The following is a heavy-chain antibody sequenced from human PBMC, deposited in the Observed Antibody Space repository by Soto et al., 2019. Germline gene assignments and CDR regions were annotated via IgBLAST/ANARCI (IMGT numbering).Heavy chain of an antibody. CDR1: GDSVSSNTAA. J-gene: IGHJ4*02. CDR3: ARGVAGTGFDL. Sequence: PSPTLSLPCAISGDSVSSNTAAWNWIRSSPSRGLEWLGRTYYRSNWRHDYAVSVKSRITVNPDTSKNHSSLQLNSVTPDDTAVYYCARGVAGTGFDLWGQGTLVTVSS. D-gene: IGHD6-19*01. CDR2: TYYRSNWRH. V-gene: IGHV6-1*01.